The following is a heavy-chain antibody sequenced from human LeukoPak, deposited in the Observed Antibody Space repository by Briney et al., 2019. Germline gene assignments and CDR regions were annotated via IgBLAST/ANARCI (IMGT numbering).Heavy chain of an antibody. CDR2: IYYSGST. J-gene: IGHJ4*02. V-gene: IGHV4-39*01. Sequence: SETLSLTCTVSGGSISSSSYYWGWIRQPPGKGLEWIGGIYYSGSTYYNPSLKSRVTISVDTSKNQFSLKLSSVTAADTAVYYCARVLQEFDYWGQGTLVTVSS. CDR1: GGSISSSSYY. CDR3: ARVLQEFDY. D-gene: IGHD2/OR15-2a*01.